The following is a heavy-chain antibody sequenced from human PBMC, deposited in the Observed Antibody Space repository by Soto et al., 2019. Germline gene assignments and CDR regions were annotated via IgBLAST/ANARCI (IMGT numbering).Heavy chain of an antibody. CDR2: VYPGDSDI. Sequence: LGESLKISCKCSGYSFTNHWIAWVRQMPGKGLEWMGIVYPGDSDIRYSPSFQGQVTISADKSITTAYLQWSSLKASDTAMYYCARRTNAVAGADYYYGLDVWGQGTTVTVSS. CDR1: GYSFTNHW. J-gene: IGHJ6*02. CDR3: ARRTNAVAGADYYYGLDV. D-gene: IGHD6-19*01. V-gene: IGHV5-51*01.